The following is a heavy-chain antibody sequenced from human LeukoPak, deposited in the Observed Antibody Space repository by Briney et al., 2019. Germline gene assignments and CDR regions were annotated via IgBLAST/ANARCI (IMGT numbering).Heavy chain of an antibody. J-gene: IGHJ4*02. CDR2: IWYDGSNK. CDR3: VRDNFGTTAYNSRFDY. CDR1: GFTFSSYG. V-gene: IGHV3-33*01. D-gene: IGHD3-10*01. Sequence: GGSLRLSCAASGFTFSSYGMHWVRQAPGKGLEWVAVIWYDGSNKYYADSVKGRFTISRDNSKDTLYLQMNSLRVEDTALYYCVRDNFGTTAYNSRFDYWGQGTLVTVSS.